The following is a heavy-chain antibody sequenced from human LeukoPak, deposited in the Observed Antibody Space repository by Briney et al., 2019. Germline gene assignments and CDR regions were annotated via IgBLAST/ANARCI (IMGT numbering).Heavy chain of an antibody. CDR2: ISRNSDST. D-gene: IGHD1-26*01. CDR1: GFPFDDKA. V-gene: IGHV3-9*03. CDR3: VKDIGSGSYRCGWYFDY. J-gene: IGHJ4*02. Sequence: NPGGSLRLSCAASGFPFDDKAMHWVRQAPGKGLEWVAGISRNSDSTDYADSVKGRFTISRDNAKNSLYLQMNSLRAEDMSLYYCVKDIGSGSYRCGWYFDYWGQGTLVTVSS.